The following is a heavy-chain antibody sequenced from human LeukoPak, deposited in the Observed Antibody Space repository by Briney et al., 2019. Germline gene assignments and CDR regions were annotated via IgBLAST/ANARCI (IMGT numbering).Heavy chain of an antibody. CDR1: GVTFSSYA. Sequence: PGGSLRLSCAASGVTFSSYAMHWVRQAPGKGLEWVAVISYDGSNKYYADSVKGRFTISRDNSKNTLYLQMNSLRAEDTAVYYCAKDEAVRGSYRFPPFDWGQGTLVTVSS. V-gene: IGHV3-30*18. CDR3: AKDEAVRGSYRFPPFD. J-gene: IGHJ4*02. CDR2: ISYDGSNK. D-gene: IGHD3-16*02.